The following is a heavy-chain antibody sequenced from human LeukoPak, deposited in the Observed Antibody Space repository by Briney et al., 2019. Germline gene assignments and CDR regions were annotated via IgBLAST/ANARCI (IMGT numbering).Heavy chain of an antibody. V-gene: IGHV3-30*02. J-gene: IGHJ4*02. CDR1: GFTFSSYG. D-gene: IGHD3-22*01. CDR2: TRSDGTKK. Sequence: GGSLRLSCVASGFTFSSYGMHWVRQAPGKGLEWLTFTRSDGTKKDYAGSVKGRFTISRDNSKNTLYLQMNSLTAEDTAIYYCAKESFYYDSSGSKVPFDYWGQGTLVTVSS. CDR3: AKESFYYDSSGSKVPFDY.